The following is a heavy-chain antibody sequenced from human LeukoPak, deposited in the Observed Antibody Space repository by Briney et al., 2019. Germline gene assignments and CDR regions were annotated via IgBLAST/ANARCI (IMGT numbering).Heavy chain of an antibody. CDR2: IYSGDSQN. V-gene: IGHV5-51*01. CDR3: ARVARYYYGSGSYYNYFDY. Sequence: GGALKTSCKGSGSSFIKYWLGWVPPVPGKGLELVRIIYSGDSQNIYSPSFQGQVTFSSDKSISTAYLQWSSLKASDTAVYYCARVARYYYGSGSYYNYFDYWGQGTLVTVSS. J-gene: IGHJ4*02. D-gene: IGHD3-10*01. CDR1: GSSFIKYW.